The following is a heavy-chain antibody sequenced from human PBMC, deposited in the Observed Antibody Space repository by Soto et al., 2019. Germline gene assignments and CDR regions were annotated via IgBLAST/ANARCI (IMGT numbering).Heavy chain of an antibody. V-gene: IGHV3-23*01. J-gene: IGHJ4*02. D-gene: IGHD3-10*01. CDR3: AKDGFSGSGKYYFDY. Sequence: EVQLLESGGGLVQPGGSLRLSCAASGFTFSSYAMNWVRQAPGKGLEWVSVISDSGGSTYYADSVKGRFTISRDNSNNTLYLHMNSLTAEDTAVYYCAKDGFSGSGKYYFDYWGQGTLVTVSS. CDR1: GFTFSSYA. CDR2: ISDSGGST.